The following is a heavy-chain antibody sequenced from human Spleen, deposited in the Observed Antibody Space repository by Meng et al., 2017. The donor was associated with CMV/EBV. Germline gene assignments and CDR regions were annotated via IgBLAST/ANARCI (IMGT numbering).Heavy chain of an antibody. CDR3: ARDLTYCSSTSCYPPGHYYYGMDV. V-gene: IGHV3-30*02. CDR1: GFTFSSYG. J-gene: IGHJ6*02. CDR2: IRYDGSDK. Sequence: GESLKISCAASGFTFSSYGMHWVRQAPGKGLEWVAFIRYDGSDKYYADSVQGRFTVSRDNSRSTMYLQMNSLRPEDAAAYYCARDLTYCSSTSCYPPGHYYYGMDVWGQGTTVTVSS. D-gene: IGHD2-2*01.